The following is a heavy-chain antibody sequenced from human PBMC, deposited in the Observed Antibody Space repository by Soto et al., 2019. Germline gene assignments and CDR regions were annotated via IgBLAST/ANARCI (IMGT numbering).Heavy chain of an antibody. CDR1: GYTFTGYY. CDR3: ARNRRETPPRIAAHPYYYYYGMDV. D-gene: IGHD6-13*01. V-gene: IGHV1-2*04. CDR2: INPNSGGT. J-gene: IGHJ6*02. Sequence: QVQLVQSGAEVKKPGASVKVSCKASGYTFTGYYMHWVRQAPGQGLEWMGWINPNSGGTNYAQKFQGWVTMTRDTSISTAYMELSRLRSDDTAVYYCARNRRETPPRIAAHPYYYYYGMDVWGQGTTVTVSS.